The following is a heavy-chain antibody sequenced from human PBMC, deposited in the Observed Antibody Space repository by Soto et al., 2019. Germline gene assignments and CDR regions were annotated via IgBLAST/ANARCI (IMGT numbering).Heavy chain of an antibody. CDR1: GFTFSSYA. D-gene: IGHD1-26*01. J-gene: IGHJ4*02. Sequence: GGSLRLSCAASGFTFSSYAMSWVRQAPGKGLEWVSAIISSSEATYYADSVRGRFTISRDNSKNTLYLQMNSLRVEDTAVYYCAKVHRTWDPTPTYYFDYWGQGTLVTVSS. CDR2: IISSSEAT. CDR3: AKVHRTWDPTPTYYFDY. V-gene: IGHV3-23*01.